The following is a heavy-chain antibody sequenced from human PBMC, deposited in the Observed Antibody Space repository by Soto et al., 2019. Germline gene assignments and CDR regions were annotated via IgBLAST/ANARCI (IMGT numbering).Heavy chain of an antibody. J-gene: IGHJ3*02. V-gene: IGHV1-24*01. Sequence: AAVKVSCKVSGYTLTELSMHWLRQAPGKGLEWMGGFDPEDGETIYAQKFQGRVTMTEDTSTDTAYMELSSLRSEDTAVYYCAIFGVVIIFDDAFDIWGQGTMVTVSS. CDR1: GYTLTELS. CDR3: AIFGVVIIFDDAFDI. D-gene: IGHD3-3*01. CDR2: FDPEDGET.